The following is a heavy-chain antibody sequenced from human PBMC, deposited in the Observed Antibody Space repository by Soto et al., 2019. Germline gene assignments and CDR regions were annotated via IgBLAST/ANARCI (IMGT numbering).Heavy chain of an antibody. CDR2: IYYSGST. CDR1: GGSISSSSYY. CDR3: ARHHGEAN. Sequence: SETLSLTCTVSGGSISSSSYYWGWIRQPPGKGLEWIGSIYYSGSTYYNPSLKSRVTISVDTSKNQFSLKLSSVTAADTAVYYCARHHGEANWGQGTLVTVSS. D-gene: IGHD3-10*01. J-gene: IGHJ4*02. V-gene: IGHV4-39*01.